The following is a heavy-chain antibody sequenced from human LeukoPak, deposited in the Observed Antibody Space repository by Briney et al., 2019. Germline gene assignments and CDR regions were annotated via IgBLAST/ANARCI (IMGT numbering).Heavy chain of an antibody. CDR3: VQGTRRGAITMVRGVIGKSYYFDS. J-gene: IGHJ4*02. CDR2: IRFDGSNK. D-gene: IGHD3-10*01. CDR1: GFTFTTYG. V-gene: IGHV3-30*02. Sequence: GGSLRLSCAASGFTFTTYGMHWVRQSPGKGLEWVAFIRFDGSNKYYAYSVKGRFTVSRDNSKNTLYLQMNSLRAADTALYYCVQGTRRGAITMVRGVIGKSYYFDSWGQGTLVTVSS.